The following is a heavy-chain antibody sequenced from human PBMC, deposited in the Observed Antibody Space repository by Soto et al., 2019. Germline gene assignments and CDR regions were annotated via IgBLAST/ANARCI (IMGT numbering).Heavy chain of an antibody. V-gene: IGHV4-4*07. D-gene: IGHD1-7*01. CDR1: SGSINSFY. CDR3: ARERIIGTSYSDY. CDR2: IHSSGTT. Sequence: SETLSLTCTVSSGSINSFYWSWIRQPAGKGLEWIGRIHSSGTTNYNPSLKSRVTMSVDTSRNQFSLKLTSVTAADTAVYYCARERIIGTSYSDYWGQGVLVTVSS. J-gene: IGHJ4*02.